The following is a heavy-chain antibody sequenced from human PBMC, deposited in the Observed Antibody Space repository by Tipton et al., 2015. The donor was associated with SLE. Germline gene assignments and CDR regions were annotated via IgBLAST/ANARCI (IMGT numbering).Heavy chain of an antibody. J-gene: IGHJ6*02. D-gene: IGHD6-6*01. CDR1: GGSISSYY. Sequence: TLSLTCTVSGGSISSYYWSWIRQPPGRGLEWIGYIYYSGSTNYNPSLKSRVTISVDTSKNQFSLKLSSVTAADTAVYYCARGPGSSSTEPDRESFFYYGMDVWGQGTTVTVPS. V-gene: IGHV4-59*08. CDR3: ARGPGSSSTEPDRESFFYYGMDV. CDR2: IYYSGST.